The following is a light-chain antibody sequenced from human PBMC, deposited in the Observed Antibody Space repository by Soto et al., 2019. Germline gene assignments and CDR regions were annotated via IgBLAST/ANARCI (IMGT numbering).Light chain of an antibody. J-gene: IGLJ3*02. CDR1: SSNIGAGYD. CDR2: GDN. CDR3: QSYDTSLSGSGV. V-gene: IGLV1-40*01. Sequence: QPVLTQPPSVSGAPGQRVTISCTGSSSNIGAGYDVHWYQQVPGAAPKLLIYGDNNRPSGVPDRFSGSKSGTSASLAITGLQAEDEADYYCQSYDTSLSGSGVFGGGTQLTVL.